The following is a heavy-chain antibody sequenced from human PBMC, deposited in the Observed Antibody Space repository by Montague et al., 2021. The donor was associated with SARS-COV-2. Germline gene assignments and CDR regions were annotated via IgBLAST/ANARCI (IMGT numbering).Heavy chain of an antibody. V-gene: IGHV4-34*01. Sequence: SETLSLTCVVYGGSFSGYYWSWIRQPPGKGLEWIGEITHSGSTNYNPSLKSRVTISLDTSTNQFSLKLSSVTAADTAVYYCAGGRYSSSWYGTKYYFDYWGQGTLVTVSS. CDR2: ITHSGST. D-gene: IGHD6-13*01. J-gene: IGHJ4*02. CDR3: AGGRYSSSWYGTKYYFDY. CDR1: GGSFSGYY.